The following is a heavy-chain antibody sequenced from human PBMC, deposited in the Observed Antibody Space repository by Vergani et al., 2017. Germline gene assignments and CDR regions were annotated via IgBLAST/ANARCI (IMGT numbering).Heavy chain of an antibody. CDR2: IKSKTDGGTT. V-gene: IGHV3-15*01. Sequence: VQLVESGGGLVKPGGSLRLSCAASGFTFSNAWMSWVRQAPGKGLEWVGRIKSKTDGGTTDYAAPVKGRFTISRDDSKNTLYLQMNSLKTEDTAVYYCTTDITMVRGVIIGNWFDPWGQGTLVTVSS. CDR1: GFTFSNAW. J-gene: IGHJ5*02. CDR3: TTDITMVRGVIIGNWFDP. D-gene: IGHD3-10*01.